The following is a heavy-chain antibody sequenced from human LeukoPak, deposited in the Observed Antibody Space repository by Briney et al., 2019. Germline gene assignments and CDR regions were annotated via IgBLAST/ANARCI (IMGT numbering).Heavy chain of an antibody. CDR2: ISSRSTYI. V-gene: IGHV3-21*01. CDR1: GFIFSSYS. J-gene: IGHJ6*04. Sequence: GGSLRLSCAASGFIFSSYSMNWVRQAPGKGLEWVSSISSRSTYIYHADSVKGRFTISRDNAKNSLFLQMNSLRAEDTAVYFCVKSTRAVMAMMDVWGKGTTVTVSS. CDR3: VKSTRAVMAMMDV. D-gene: IGHD3-16*01.